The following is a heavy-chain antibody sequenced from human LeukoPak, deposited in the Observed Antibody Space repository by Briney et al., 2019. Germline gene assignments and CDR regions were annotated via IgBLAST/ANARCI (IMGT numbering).Heavy chain of an antibody. J-gene: IGHJ4*02. D-gene: IGHD5-12*01. CDR3: ARHGRGDSGYQSFFGY. CDR1: GGSINNYF. V-gene: IGHV4-59*08. Sequence: SETLSLTCTVSGGSINNYFWSWFRQSPGKGLEWIAYIYYSGRTKYNPSLQSRVTISVDTPKNQFSLKLDSVTAADAAVYYCARHGRGDSGYQSFFGYWGQGILITVSS. CDR2: IYYSGRT.